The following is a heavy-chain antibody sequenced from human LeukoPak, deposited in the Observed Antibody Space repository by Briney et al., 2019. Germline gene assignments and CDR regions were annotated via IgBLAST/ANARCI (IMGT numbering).Heavy chain of an antibody. D-gene: IGHD3-9*01. J-gene: IGHJ6*03. V-gene: IGHV3-21*04. CDR2: ISSSSSYI. CDR1: GFTFSSYS. Sequence: GGSLRLSCAASGFTFSSYSMNWVRQAPGKGLEWVSSISSSSSYIYYADSVKGRFTISRDNAKNSLYLQMNSLRAEDTALYYCARESANDDILTGYYNSLYYYYYYMDVWGKGTTVTVSS. CDR3: ARESANDDILTGYYNSLYYYYYYMDV.